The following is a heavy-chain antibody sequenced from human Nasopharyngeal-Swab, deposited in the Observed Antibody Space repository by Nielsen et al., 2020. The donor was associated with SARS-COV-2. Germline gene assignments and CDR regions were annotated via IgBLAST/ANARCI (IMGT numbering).Heavy chain of an antibody. D-gene: IGHD3-9*01. CDR3: AKDPYRVIVATGNYFDY. CDR1: GFNFSSHG. J-gene: IGHJ4*02. CDR2: ISNDGSNI. Sequence: GSLSLSCAASGFNFSSHGMHWVRQAPGKGLEWVAVISNDGSNIHYADSVKGRFTISRDNSKNTLYLQMNSLRAEDTAVYYCAKDPYRVIVATGNYFDYWGQGTLVTVSS. V-gene: IGHV3-30*18.